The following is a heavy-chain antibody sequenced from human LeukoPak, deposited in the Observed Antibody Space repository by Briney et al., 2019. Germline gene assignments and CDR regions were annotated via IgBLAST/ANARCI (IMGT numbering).Heavy chain of an antibody. CDR1: GGTFSSNA. CDR2: INPNGGDT. V-gene: IGHV1-2*06. J-gene: IGHJ4*02. Sequence: ASVKVSCKASGGTFSSNAIAWVRQAPGQGLEWMGRINPNGGDTNYAQKFQGRVTMTGDTSSSTAYMELSSLRPEDTSMYFCARVGFTTSWSNFDYWGQGTLVTVSS. CDR3: ARVGFTTSWSNFDY. D-gene: IGHD2-2*01.